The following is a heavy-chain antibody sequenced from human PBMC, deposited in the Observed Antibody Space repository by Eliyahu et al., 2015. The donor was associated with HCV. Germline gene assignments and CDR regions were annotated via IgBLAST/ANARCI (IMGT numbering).Heavy chain of an antibody. Sequence: QVQLQESGPGLVQPSETLSLTCTVSGGSISSXCWSWIRQPPGKGLEWXGFXYHSGSTNYNPSLKSRVTISEDTSKNQFSLKLSSVTAADTAVYYCASGGGGIAVAGTGGWFDPWGQGTLVTVSS. CDR3: ASGGGGIAVAGTGGWFDP. CDR2: XYHSGST. D-gene: IGHD6-19*01. CDR1: GGSISSXC. J-gene: IGHJ5*02. V-gene: IGHV4-59*13.